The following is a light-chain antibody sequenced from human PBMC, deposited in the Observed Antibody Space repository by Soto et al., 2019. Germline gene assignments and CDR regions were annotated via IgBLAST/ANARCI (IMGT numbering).Light chain of an antibody. CDR2: EVS. CDR1: SSDVGGYKY. J-gene: IGLJ1*01. Sequence: QSALTQPASVSGSPGQSITISCTGTSSDVGGYKYVSWYQQHPGKAPKLMIFEVSNRPSGVSNRFSGSKSGNTASLTISGLQAEDEADYYCSSETTSNTLVVFGSGTKVTVL. CDR3: SSETTSNTLVV. V-gene: IGLV2-14*01.